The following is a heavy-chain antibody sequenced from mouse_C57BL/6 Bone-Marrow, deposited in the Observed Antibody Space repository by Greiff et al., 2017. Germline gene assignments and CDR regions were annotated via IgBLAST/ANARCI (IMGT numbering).Heavy chain of an antibody. J-gene: IGHJ4*01. CDR1: GFSFNTYA. Sequence: EVMLVESGGGLVQPKGSLKLSCAASGFSFNTYAMNWVRQAPGKGLEWVARIRSKSNNYATYYADSVKDRFTISRDDSESMLYLQMNNLKTEDTAMYYCVRRGYAYAMDYWGQGTSVTVSS. CDR3: VRRGYAYAMDY. D-gene: IGHD2-14*01. CDR2: IRSKSNNYAT. V-gene: IGHV10-1*01.